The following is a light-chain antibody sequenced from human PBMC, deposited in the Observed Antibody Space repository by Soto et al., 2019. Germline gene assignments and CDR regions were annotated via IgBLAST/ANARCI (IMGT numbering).Light chain of an antibody. Sequence: ITPSPGSISLSQRERATLSCRASQSISSSYLAWYQQRPGQAPRLLIYGASSRATGIPSRFSGSGSGTEFTLTSLSLQPDDFGAYSCQEYSSHWTFGQGTKVDTK. V-gene: IGKV3-20*01. CDR3: QEYSSHWT. J-gene: IGKJ1*01. CDR2: GAS. CDR1: QSISSSY.